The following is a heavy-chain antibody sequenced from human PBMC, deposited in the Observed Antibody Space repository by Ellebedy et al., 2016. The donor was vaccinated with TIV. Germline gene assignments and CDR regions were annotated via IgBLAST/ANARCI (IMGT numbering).Heavy chain of an antibody. Sequence: PGGSLRLSCAASGFTFSVYGINWVRQAPGKGLEWVSLSSANGDTFYADSVKGRFTVSRDNSKNTLHLQMNSLRVEDTAVYYCARSGELDPWGQGTLVTVSS. D-gene: IGHD1-26*01. CDR2: SSANGDT. CDR1: GFTFSVYG. CDR3: ARSGELDP. V-gene: IGHV3-23*01. J-gene: IGHJ5*02.